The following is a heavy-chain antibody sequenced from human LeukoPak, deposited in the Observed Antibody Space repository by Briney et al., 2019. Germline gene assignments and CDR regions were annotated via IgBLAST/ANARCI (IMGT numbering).Heavy chain of an antibody. CDR2: ISSSSSYI. Sequence: GSLILSCAASGFTLSSYSMNWVRQAPGKGLEWVSSISSSSSYIYYADSVKGRFTISRDNAKNSLYLQMNSLRAEDTAVYYCARGISRDGYNFDYWGQGTLVTVSS. CDR1: GFTLSSYS. D-gene: IGHD5-24*01. V-gene: IGHV3-21*01. J-gene: IGHJ4*02. CDR3: ARGISRDGYNFDY.